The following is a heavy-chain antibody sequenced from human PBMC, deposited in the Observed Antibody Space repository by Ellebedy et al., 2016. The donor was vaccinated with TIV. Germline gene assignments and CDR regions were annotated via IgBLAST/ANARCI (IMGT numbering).Heavy chain of an antibody. J-gene: IGHJ3*02. CDR2: ISSSSSYI. CDR3: ARDIAYCGGDCPRRDAFDI. D-gene: IGHD2-21*01. Sequence: GESLKISXAASGFTFSSYSMNWVRQAPGKGLEWVSSISSSSSYIYYADSVKGRFTISRDNAKNSLYLQMNSLRAEDTAVYYCARDIAYCGGDCPRRDAFDIWGQGTMVTVSS. CDR1: GFTFSSYS. V-gene: IGHV3-21*04.